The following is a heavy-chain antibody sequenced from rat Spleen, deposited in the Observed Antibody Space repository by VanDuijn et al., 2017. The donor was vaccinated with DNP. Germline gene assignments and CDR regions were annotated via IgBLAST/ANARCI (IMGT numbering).Heavy chain of an antibody. Sequence: EVQLVESGGGLVQPGRSLKLSCAASGFTFSDYNMAWVRQAPKKGLELVATISYDGSSTYYRDSVKGRFTISRDNAKSTLSLQMDSLRSEDTATYYCARQSAGITDYWGQGVMVTVSS. J-gene: IGHJ2*01. D-gene: IGHD1-4*01. V-gene: IGHV5-7*01. CDR3: ARQSAGITDY. CDR2: ISYDGSST. CDR1: GFTFSDYN.